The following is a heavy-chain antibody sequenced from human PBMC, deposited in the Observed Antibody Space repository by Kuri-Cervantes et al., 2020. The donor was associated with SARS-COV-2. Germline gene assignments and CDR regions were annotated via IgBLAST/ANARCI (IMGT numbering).Heavy chain of an antibody. CDR2: ISYDGSNK. D-gene: IGHD1-26*01. Sequence: GESLKISCAASGFTFGSYGMHWVRQAPGKGLEWVAVISYDGSNKYYAGSVKGRFTISRDNSKNTLYLQMNSLRAEDTAVYYCAKEMGATKYFQHWGQGTLVTVSS. CDR1: GFTFGSYG. V-gene: IGHV3-30*18. J-gene: IGHJ1*01. CDR3: AKEMGATKYFQH.